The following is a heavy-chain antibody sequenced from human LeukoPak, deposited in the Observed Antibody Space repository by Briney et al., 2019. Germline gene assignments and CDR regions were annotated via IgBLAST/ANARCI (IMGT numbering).Heavy chain of an antibody. CDR3: ARSHCSGGSCYFYYFDY. J-gene: IGHJ4*02. Sequence: GGSLRLSCAASGFTFRSFGMNWVRQAPGKGLEWVSYISSTSSTIYYADSVKGRFTISRDNAKNSLYLQMSSLRAEYTAVYYCARSHCSGGSCYFYYFDYWGQGTLVTVSS. V-gene: IGHV3-48*01. D-gene: IGHD2-15*01. CDR2: ISSTSSTI. CDR1: GFTFRSFG.